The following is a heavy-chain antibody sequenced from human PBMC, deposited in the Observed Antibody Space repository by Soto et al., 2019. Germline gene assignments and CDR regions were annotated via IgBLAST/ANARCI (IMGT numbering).Heavy chain of an antibody. CDR3: ARDVGYYYDSSGYFREYYYGMDV. V-gene: IGHV1-69*01. CDR2: IIPIFGTA. J-gene: IGHJ6*02. Sequence: QVQLVQSGAEVKKPGSSVKVSCKASGGTFSSYAISWVRQAPGQGLEWMGGIIPIFGTANYAQKFQGRVTITADESTSTAYMELSSLRSEDTAVYYCARDVGYYYDSSGYFREYYYGMDVWGQGTTVTVSS. D-gene: IGHD3-22*01. CDR1: GGTFSSYA.